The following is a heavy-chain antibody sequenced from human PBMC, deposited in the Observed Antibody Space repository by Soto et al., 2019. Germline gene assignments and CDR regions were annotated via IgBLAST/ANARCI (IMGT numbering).Heavy chain of an antibody. Sequence: PSETLSLTCAVYGGSFSGYYWSWIRQPPGKGLEWIGEINHSGSTNYNPSLESRVTISVDTSKNQFSLKLSSVTAADTAVYYCAREPTLGYSYGEYYFDYWGQGTLVTVSS. CDR1: GGSFSGYY. CDR2: INHSGST. D-gene: IGHD5-18*01. J-gene: IGHJ4*02. CDR3: AREPTLGYSYGEYYFDY. V-gene: IGHV4-34*09.